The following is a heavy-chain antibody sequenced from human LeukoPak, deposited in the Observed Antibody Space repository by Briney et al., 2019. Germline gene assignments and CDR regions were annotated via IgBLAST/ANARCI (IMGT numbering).Heavy chain of an antibody. V-gene: IGHV4-38-2*01. J-gene: IGHJ4*02. Sequence: SETLSLTCAVSGYSFSSGYYWGWIRQPPGKGLEWTGSIYHGGDTYYNPSLMSRVTISVDTSKNQFSLKVSSVTAADTAVYYCAAGQQLERPYFDYWGQGTQVTVSS. CDR1: GYSFSSGYY. D-gene: IGHD6-13*01. CDR3: AAGQQLERPYFDY. CDR2: IYHGGDT.